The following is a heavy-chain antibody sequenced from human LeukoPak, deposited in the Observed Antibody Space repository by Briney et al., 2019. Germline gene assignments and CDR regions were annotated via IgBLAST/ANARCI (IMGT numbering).Heavy chain of an antibody. CDR1: GFTFSSYS. D-gene: IGHD3-3*01. V-gene: IGHV3-48*01. J-gene: IGHJ4*02. CDR3: AREHDFWSGYPGPIDY. Sequence: GGSLRLSCAASGFTFSSYSTNWVRQAPGKGLEWVSYISSSSSTIYYADSVKGRFTISRDNAKNSLYLQMNSLRAEDTAVYYCAREHDFWSGYPGPIDYWGQGTLVTVSS. CDR2: ISSSSSTI.